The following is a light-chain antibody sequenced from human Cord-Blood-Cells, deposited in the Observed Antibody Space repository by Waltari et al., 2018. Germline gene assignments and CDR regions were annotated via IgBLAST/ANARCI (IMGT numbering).Light chain of an antibody. V-gene: IGLV2-14*01. CDR1: SSDVGGYNY. CDR3: SSYTSSSTYVV. Sequence: QSALTQPASVSGSPGQSITISCTGTSSDVGGYNYVSWYHQHPGKAPKLMIYDVSNRPYGVSNRFSGSKSGNTASLTISGLQAEDEAEYYCSSYTSSSTYVVFGGGTKLTVL. CDR2: DVS. J-gene: IGLJ2*01.